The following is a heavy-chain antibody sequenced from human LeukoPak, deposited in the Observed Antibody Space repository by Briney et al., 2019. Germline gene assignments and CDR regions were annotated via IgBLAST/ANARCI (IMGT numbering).Heavy chain of an antibody. D-gene: IGHD6-13*01. Sequence: GESLKISCKGSGYSFTSYWIGWVRQMPGKGLEWMGIIYPGDSDTRYSPSFQGQVTISADKSISTAYLQWSSLKASDTAMYYCARSGLIDLAAAGEEAFDIWGQGTMVTVPS. J-gene: IGHJ3*02. CDR3: ARSGLIDLAAAGEEAFDI. V-gene: IGHV5-51*01. CDR1: GYSFTSYW. CDR2: IYPGDSDT.